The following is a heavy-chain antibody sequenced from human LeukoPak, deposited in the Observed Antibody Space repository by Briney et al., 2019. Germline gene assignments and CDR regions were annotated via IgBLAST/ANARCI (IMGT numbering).Heavy chain of an antibody. J-gene: IGHJ4*02. CDR2: INPNSGGT. V-gene: IGHV1-2*06. Sequence: ASVKVSCKASGYTFTGYYMHRVRQAPGQGLEWMGRINPNSGGTNYAQKFQGRVTMTRDTSISTAYMELSRLRSDDTAVYYCAARDYGDYPYYFDYWGQGTLVTVSS. CDR1: GYTFTGYY. CDR3: AARDYGDYPYYFDY. D-gene: IGHD4-17*01.